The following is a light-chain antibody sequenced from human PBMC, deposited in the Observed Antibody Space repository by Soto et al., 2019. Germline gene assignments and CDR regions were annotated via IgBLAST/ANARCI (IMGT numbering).Light chain of an antibody. CDR3: QQYNNCRNAWT. CDR1: QCFSSN. V-gene: IGKV3-15*01. CDR2: XAY. Sequence: EIVLTQSPSPVSVAPGERATLSCRASQCFSSNFDWYQVKPGQAPRLLIXXAYXRATGIPVRFSGSGSGTEFTLTISSLQSEDFAVDYCQQYNNCRNAWTFGQGTMVDIK. J-gene: IGKJ1*01.